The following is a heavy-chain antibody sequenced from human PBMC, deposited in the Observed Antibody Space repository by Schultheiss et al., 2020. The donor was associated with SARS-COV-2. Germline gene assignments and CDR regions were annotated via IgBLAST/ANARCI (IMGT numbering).Heavy chain of an antibody. V-gene: IGHV4-38-2*01. Sequence: SETLSLTCAVSGYSISSGYYWSWIRQPPGKGLEWIGYIYYSGSTNYNPSLKSRVTISVDTSKNQFSLKLSSVTAADTAVYYCACANLVATTFDYWGQGTLVTVSS. CDR1: GYSISSGYY. D-gene: IGHD5-12*01. CDR3: ACANLVATTFDY. J-gene: IGHJ4*02. CDR2: IYYSGST.